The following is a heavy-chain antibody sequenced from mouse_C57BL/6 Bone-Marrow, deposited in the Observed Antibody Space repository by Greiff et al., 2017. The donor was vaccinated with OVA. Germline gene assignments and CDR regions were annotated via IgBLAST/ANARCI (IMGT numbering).Heavy chain of an antibody. D-gene: IGHD1-1*01. V-gene: IGHV1-59*01. CDR3: ARWDYDGSTLWFAY. CDR2: IDPSDSYT. J-gene: IGHJ3*01. CDR1: GYTFTSYW. Sequence: QVQLQQPGAELVRPGTSVKLSCKASGYTFTSYWMHWVKQRPGQGLEWIGVIDPSDSYTNYNQKFKGKATLTVDTSSSTAYMQLSSLTSEDSAVYYCARWDYDGSTLWFAYWGQGTLVTVSA.